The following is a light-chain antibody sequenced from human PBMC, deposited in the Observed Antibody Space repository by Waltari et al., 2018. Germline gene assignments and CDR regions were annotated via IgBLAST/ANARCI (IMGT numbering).Light chain of an antibody. V-gene: IGLV2-14*03. J-gene: IGLJ2*01. Sequence: QSALTQPASVSGSPGQSITISCTGTSSDVVGYNYVSWYKHHPVKAPKLMIYDVSNRPSGVANRFSGSKSGNTASLTISGLQAEDEADYYCSSYTSSTVVFGGGTKLTVL. CDR3: SSYTSSTVV. CDR1: SSDVVGYNY. CDR2: DVS.